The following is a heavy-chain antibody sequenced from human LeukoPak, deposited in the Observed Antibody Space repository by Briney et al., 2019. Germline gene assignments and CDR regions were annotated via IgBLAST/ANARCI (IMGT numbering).Heavy chain of an antibody. J-gene: IGHJ4*02. CDR3: ARGRYDFWSGSKHLDY. Sequence: SETLSLTCTVSGGSISSGDYYWSWIRQPPGKGLEWIGYIYYSGSTYYNPSLKSRVTISVVTSKNQFSLKLSSVTAADTAVYYCARGRYDFWSGSKHLDYWGQGTLVTVSS. CDR1: GGSISSGDYY. D-gene: IGHD3-3*01. CDR2: IYYSGST. V-gene: IGHV4-30-4*08.